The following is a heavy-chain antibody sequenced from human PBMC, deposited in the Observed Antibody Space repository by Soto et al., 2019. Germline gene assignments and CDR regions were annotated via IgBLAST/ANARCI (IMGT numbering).Heavy chain of an antibody. Sequence: EVQLVESGGGLVKPGGSLSLSCAASGFTFSNAWMNWVRQPPGKGLEWVGRIKSKTDGGTTDYAAPVKGRFTISRDDSKTTLYLQMNSLKTEDTAVYYCTPGGYGSGGYQFDYWGQGTLVTVSS. CDR2: IKSKTDGGTT. D-gene: IGHD3-10*01. CDR1: GFTFSNAW. V-gene: IGHV3-15*07. CDR3: TPGGYGSGGYQFDY. J-gene: IGHJ4*02.